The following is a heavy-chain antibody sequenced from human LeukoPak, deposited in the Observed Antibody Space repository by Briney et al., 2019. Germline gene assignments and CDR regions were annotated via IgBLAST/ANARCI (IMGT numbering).Heavy chain of an antibody. J-gene: IGHJ6*03. CDR3: ARGRGSSYYYYYMDV. CDR2: ISTSSSYR. CDR1: GFTFSSYS. Sequence: PGGSLRLSCAASGFTFSSYSMNWVRQAPGKGLEWVSSISTSSSYRYYADSVKGRFTISRDNAKNSLDLQMNSLRAEDTAVYYCARGRGSSYYYYYMDVWGKGTTVTVSS. D-gene: IGHD1-26*01. V-gene: IGHV3-21*01.